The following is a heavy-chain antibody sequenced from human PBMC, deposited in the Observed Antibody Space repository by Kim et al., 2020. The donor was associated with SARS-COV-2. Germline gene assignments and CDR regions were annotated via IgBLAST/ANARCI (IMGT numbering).Heavy chain of an antibody. CDR3: ARAYYYDSANDF. CDR1: GYTFTDYG. V-gene: IGHV1-18*01. D-gene: IGHD3-16*01. CDR2: ISTYNGNT. Sequence: ASVKVSCKASGYTFTDYGLTWVRQAPGQGLEWLGWISTYNGNTNYAQKFQGRVAMSTDTSRTTGYMELRSLTSDDTAVYFCARAYYYDSANDFWGQGTRVTVPS. J-gene: IGHJ4*02.